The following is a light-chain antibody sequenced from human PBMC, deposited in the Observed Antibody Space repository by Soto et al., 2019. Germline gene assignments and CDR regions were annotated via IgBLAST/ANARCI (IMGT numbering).Light chain of an antibody. CDR1: ALPKQY. CDR3: QSADNSGIYYV. Sequence: SYDLTQPPWVSVSPGQTARITCSGDALPKQYAYWYQQKPGQAPILVIYKDTERPSGIPERFSGSSSGTTVTLTISGVQAGDEAGYYCQSADNSGIYYVFGSGTKVTVL. CDR2: KDT. V-gene: IGLV3-25*02. J-gene: IGLJ1*01.